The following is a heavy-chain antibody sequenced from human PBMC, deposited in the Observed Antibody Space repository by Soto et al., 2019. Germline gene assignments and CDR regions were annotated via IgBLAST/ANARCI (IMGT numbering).Heavy chain of an antibody. CDR1: GFTFSSYA. D-gene: IGHD6-6*01. CDR3: ARTPSSSPGGYYYYYGMDV. J-gene: IGHJ6*02. V-gene: IGHV3-30-3*01. Sequence: HPGGSLRLSCAASGFTFSSYAMHWVRQAPGKGLEWVAVISYDGSNKYYADSVKGRFTISRDNSKNTLYLQMNSLRAEDTAVYYCARTPSSSPGGYYYYYGMDVWGQGTTVTVSS. CDR2: ISYDGSNK.